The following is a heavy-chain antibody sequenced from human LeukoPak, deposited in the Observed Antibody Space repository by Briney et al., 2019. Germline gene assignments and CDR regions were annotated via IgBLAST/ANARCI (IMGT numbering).Heavy chain of an antibody. CDR3: ARDTNYYYMDV. Sequence: PETLSLTCTVSGYSISSGYYWGWIRQPPGKGLEWIGSIYHSGSTYYNPSLKSRVTISVDTSKNQFSLKLSSVTAADTAVYYCARDTNYYYMDVWGKGTTVTVSS. J-gene: IGHJ6*03. CDR2: IYHSGST. V-gene: IGHV4-38-2*02. D-gene: IGHD1-1*01. CDR1: GYSISSGYY.